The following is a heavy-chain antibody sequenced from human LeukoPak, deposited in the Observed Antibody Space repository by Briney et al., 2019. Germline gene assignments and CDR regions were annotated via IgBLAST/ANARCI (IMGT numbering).Heavy chain of an antibody. V-gene: IGHV4-4*02. J-gene: IGHJ6*04. Sequence: SGTLSLTCAVSGGSISSSNWWSWVRQPPGKGLEWIGEIYHSGSTNYNPSLKSRVTISVDKSKNQFSLELSSVTAADTAVYYCARGPNTLTGYSWQYGMDVWGKGTTVTVSS. CDR2: IYHSGST. D-gene: IGHD3-9*01. CDR1: GGSISSSNW. CDR3: ARGPNTLTGYSWQYGMDV.